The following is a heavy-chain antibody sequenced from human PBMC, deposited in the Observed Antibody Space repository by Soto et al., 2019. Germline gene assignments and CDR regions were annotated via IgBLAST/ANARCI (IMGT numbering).Heavy chain of an antibody. CDR1: GFSLSTSGMR. CDR3: ARTLDYYDSGYYYYYYGMDV. V-gene: IGHV2-70*04. CDR2: IDWDDDK. D-gene: IGHD3-22*01. Sequence: SGPTLVNPTQTLTLTCTFSGFSLSTSGMRVSWIRQPPGKALEWLARIDWDDDKFYSTSLKTRLTISKDTSKNQVVLTMTNMDPVDTATYYCARTLDYYDSGYYYYYYGMDVWVQGTTVTVSS. J-gene: IGHJ6*02.